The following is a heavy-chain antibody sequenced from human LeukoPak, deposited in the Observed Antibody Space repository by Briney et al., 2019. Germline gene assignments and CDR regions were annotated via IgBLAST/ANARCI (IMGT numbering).Heavy chain of an antibody. J-gene: IGHJ4*02. CDR1: GYTFTSYA. V-gene: IGHV1-3*01. CDR3: AREVTTMVPDY. CDR2: INAGNGNT. Sequence: ASVKVSCKASGYTFTSYAMHWVRQAPGQRLEWMGWINAGNGNTKYSQKFQGRVTITRDTSASTAYMELSSLRSGDAAVYYCAREVTTMVPDYWGQGTLVTVSS. D-gene: IGHD5-18*01.